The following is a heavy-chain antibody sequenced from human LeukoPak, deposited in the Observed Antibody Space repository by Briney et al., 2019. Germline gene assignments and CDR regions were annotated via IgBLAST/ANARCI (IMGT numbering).Heavy chain of an antibody. D-gene: IGHD3-10*02. CDR2: ISTYNGNT. Sequence: ASVKVSCKASGYTFTGYYMHWVRQAPGQGLEWMGWISTYNGNTHYAQKLQGRVTMTTDTSTSTAYMELRRLRSDDTAVYYCARDDDRGVDYYYVDVWGKGTTVTVSS. V-gene: IGHV1-18*04. CDR1: GYTFTGYY. CDR3: ARDDDRGVDYYYVDV. J-gene: IGHJ6*03.